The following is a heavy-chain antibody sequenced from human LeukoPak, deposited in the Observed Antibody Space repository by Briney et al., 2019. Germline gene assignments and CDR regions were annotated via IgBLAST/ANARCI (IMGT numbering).Heavy chain of an antibody. Sequence: GGSLRLSCAASGFFFGDFGMNWVRQSPGKGLEWVSSISPGSDFTYYADSMKGRFTISRDNAKNSLYLQMNSLRAEDTAVYYCARDLGISVGARDLDYWGQGTLVTVSS. V-gene: IGHV3-21*01. CDR2: ISPGSDFT. J-gene: IGHJ4*02. CDR1: GFFFGDFG. CDR3: ARDLGISVGARDLDY. D-gene: IGHD6-6*01.